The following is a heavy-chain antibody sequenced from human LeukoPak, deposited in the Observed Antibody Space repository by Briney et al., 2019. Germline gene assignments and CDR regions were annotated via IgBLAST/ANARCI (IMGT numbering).Heavy chain of an antibody. Sequence: PGGSLRLSCVASGFIFDNYALSWVRQAPGKGLEWVSSISGSGGSTYYADSVKGRFTISRDNSKNTLYLQMNSLRAEDTAVYYCAKAYYYGSGSYSSPVDYWGQGTLVTVSS. CDR2: ISGSGGST. J-gene: IGHJ4*02. CDR1: GFIFDNYA. V-gene: IGHV3-23*01. CDR3: AKAYYYGSGSYSSPVDY. D-gene: IGHD3-10*01.